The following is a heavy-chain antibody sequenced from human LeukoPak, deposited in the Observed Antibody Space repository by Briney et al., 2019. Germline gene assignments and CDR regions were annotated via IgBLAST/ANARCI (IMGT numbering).Heavy chain of an antibody. Sequence: ETLSLTCTVSGGSISIYYWSWIRQPPGRGLEWIGYIYYSGSTNYNPPLKSRVTISVDTPKNQCSLKLSSVTPADTAVYYCARVTPVGFLDYWGQGTLVTVSS. CDR1: GGSISIYY. CDR3: ARVTPVGFLDY. V-gene: IGHV4-59*01. J-gene: IGHJ4*02. CDR2: IYYSGST. D-gene: IGHD4-23*01.